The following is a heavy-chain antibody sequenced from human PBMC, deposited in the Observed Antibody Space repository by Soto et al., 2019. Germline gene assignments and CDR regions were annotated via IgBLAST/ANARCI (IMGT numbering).Heavy chain of an antibody. V-gene: IGHV3-23*04. CDR3: GKGGGGDHGY. CDR1: GFIFTTSD. CDR2: ITITGDTT. J-gene: IGHJ4*02. Sequence: EVQLVESEGGLVQPGGSLRLSCEASGFIFTTSDMSWVRQAPGKGLEWISSITITGDTTHYADSVKGRFTISRDNSRNPVYLQMDSLGVDDTAVYYLGKGGGGDHGYWGQGTLVAVSS. D-gene: IGHD2-21*02.